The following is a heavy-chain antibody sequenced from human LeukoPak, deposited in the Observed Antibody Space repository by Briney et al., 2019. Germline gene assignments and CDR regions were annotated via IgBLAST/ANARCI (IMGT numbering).Heavy chain of an antibody. V-gene: IGHV4-39*07. CDR2: IYYSGST. CDR3: ARVSQYQLRDDAFDI. Sequence: SETLSLTCTVSGGSISSSSYYWGWIRQPPGKGLEWIGSIYYSGSTYYNRSLKSRVTISVDTSKNQFSLKLSSVTAADTAVYYCARVSQYQLRDDAFDIWGQGTMVNVSS. D-gene: IGHD2-2*01. CDR1: GGSISSSSYY. J-gene: IGHJ3*02.